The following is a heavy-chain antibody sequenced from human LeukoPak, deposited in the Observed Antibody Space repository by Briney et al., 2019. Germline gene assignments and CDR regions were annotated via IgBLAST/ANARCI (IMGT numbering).Heavy chain of an antibody. CDR3: TKVLRTWYFDL. CDR2: LSADGVGT. Sequence: GGSLRLSCAASGFTFSSYAMSWVRQAPGKGLEWVSSLSADGVGTTYADSVKGRYTVSRDFSANTLYLQMNSLRADDTAIYYCTKVLRTWYFDLWGRGALVTVSS. J-gene: IGHJ2*01. CDR1: GFTFSSYA. V-gene: IGHV3-23*01.